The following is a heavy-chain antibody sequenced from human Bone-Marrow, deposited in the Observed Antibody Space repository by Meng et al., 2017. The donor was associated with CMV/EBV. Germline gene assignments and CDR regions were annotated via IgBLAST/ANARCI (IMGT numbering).Heavy chain of an antibody. CDR2: IYSGGSST. D-gene: IGHD2-21*01. V-gene: IGHV3-23*03. CDR3: AKDKGEDYYYGMDV. Sequence: ESLKISCAASGFTFSSYAMHWVRQAPGKGLEWVSVIYSGGSSTYYADSVKGRFTISRDNSKNTLYLQMNSLRAEDTAVYYCAKDKGEDYYYGMDVWGQGTTVTVSS. CDR1: GFTFSSYA. J-gene: IGHJ6*02.